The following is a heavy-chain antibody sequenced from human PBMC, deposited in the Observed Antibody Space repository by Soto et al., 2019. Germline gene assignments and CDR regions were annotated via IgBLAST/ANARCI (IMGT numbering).Heavy chain of an antibody. V-gene: IGHV3-21*06. CDR1: GFTFTRYS. Sequence: WGSLRLSCAASGFTFTRYSMNWVRQAPGTGLEWVSSISSTTNYVYYGDSMKGRFTISRDNAKNSLYLEMNSLRAEDTAVYYCERESEDLTSNFDYWGQGTLVTVSS. CDR3: ERESEDLTSNFDY. CDR2: ISSTTNYV. J-gene: IGHJ4*02.